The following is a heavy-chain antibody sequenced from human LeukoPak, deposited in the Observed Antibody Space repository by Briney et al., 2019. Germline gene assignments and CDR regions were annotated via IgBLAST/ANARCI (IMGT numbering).Heavy chain of an antibody. CDR3: ARGGLEEQWLVQYYFDY. D-gene: IGHD6-19*01. CDR2: ISSSGSTI. V-gene: IGHV3-48*03. Sequence: PGGSLRLSCAASGFTFSSYEMNWVRQAPGKGPEWVSYISSSGSTIYYADSVKGRFTISRDNAKNSLYLQMNSLRAEDTAVYYCARGGLEEQWLVQYYFDYWGQGTLVTVSS. CDR1: GFTFSSYE. J-gene: IGHJ4*02.